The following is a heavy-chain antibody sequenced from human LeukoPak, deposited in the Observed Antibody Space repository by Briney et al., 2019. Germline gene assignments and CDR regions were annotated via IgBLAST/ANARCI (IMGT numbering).Heavy chain of an antibody. V-gene: IGHV5-51*01. CDR2: IYPGDSDT. J-gene: IGHJ3*02. CDR3: ARAHVGGYRWDDAFDI. D-gene: IGHD5-12*01. Sequence: GESLKISCKGSGYTFTNYWIGWVRQMPGKGLEWMGIIYPGDSDTRYSPSFQGQVTISADKSISTAYLQWSSLKASDTAMYYCARAHVGGYRWDDAFDIWGQGTMVTVSS. CDR1: GYTFTNYW.